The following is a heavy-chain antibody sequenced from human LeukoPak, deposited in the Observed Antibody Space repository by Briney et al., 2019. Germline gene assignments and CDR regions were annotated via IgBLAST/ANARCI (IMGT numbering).Heavy chain of an antibody. CDR1: GFTFSDAW. D-gene: IGHD6-19*01. V-gene: IGHV3-15*01. CDR2: IKSKTDGGTT. Sequence: GGSLRLSCAASGFTFSDAWMSWVRQAPGKGLEWVGRIKSKTDGGTTDYAAPVKGRFTISRDDSKNTLYLQMNSLKTEDTAVYYCARDGLLPAVAGLYYYGMDVWGQGTTVTVSS. J-gene: IGHJ6*02. CDR3: ARDGLLPAVAGLYYYGMDV.